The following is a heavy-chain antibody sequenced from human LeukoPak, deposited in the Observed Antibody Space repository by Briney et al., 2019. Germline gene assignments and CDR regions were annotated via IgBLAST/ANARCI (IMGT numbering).Heavy chain of an antibody. CDR1: GSNFIGYY. Sequence: GSSVHVSFKASGSNFIGYYIHWGRQAPGQGLEWMGWINTNRCATINAQTFHVRVTVTRDTSTSTAYMELSRLRSDDTAVSDFTRVESMTLFDSWGQGPLVTVSS. CDR3: TRVESMTLFDS. J-gene: IGHJ5*01. V-gene: IGHV1-2*02. CDR2: INTNRCAT.